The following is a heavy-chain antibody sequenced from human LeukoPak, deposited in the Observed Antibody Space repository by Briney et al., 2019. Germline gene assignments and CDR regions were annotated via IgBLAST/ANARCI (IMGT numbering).Heavy chain of an antibody. CDR1: GGSISSGSYY. V-gene: IGHV4-61*02. CDR2: IYTSGST. CDR3: ARLNYYDSSGYSKYYFDY. J-gene: IGHJ4*02. D-gene: IGHD3-22*01. Sequence: SQTLSLSCTVSGGSISSGSYYWSWIRQPAGKGLEWIGRIYTSGSTNYNPSLKSRVTISVDTSKNQFSLKLSSVTAADTAVYYCARLNYYDSSGYSKYYFDYWGQGTLVTVSS.